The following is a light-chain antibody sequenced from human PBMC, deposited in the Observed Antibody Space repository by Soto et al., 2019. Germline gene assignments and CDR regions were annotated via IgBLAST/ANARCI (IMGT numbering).Light chain of an antibody. Sequence: QSVLTQPRSVSGSPGQSVTISCTGTSSDVGGYNYVSWYQQHPDKAPKLMIYDVSKRPSGVPDRFSGSKSGNTASLTISGLQAEDEADYYCCSYAGSSYVFGTGTRSPS. V-gene: IGLV2-11*01. CDR2: DVS. CDR1: SSDVGGYNY. CDR3: CSYAGSSYV. J-gene: IGLJ1*01.